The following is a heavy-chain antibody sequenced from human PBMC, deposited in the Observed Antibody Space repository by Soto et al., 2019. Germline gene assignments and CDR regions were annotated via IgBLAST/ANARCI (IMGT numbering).Heavy chain of an antibody. CDR3: ARDRGEWELLRYYGMDI. D-gene: IGHD1-26*01. CDR1: GYTFTSYG. V-gene: IGHV1-18*01. Sequence: ASVKVSCKASGYTFTSYGISWVRQAPGQGLEWMGWISAYNGNTNYAQKLQGRVTMTTDTSTSTAYMELRSPRSDDTAVYYCARDRGEWELLRYYGMDIWGQGTTVTVSS. J-gene: IGHJ6*02. CDR2: ISAYNGNT.